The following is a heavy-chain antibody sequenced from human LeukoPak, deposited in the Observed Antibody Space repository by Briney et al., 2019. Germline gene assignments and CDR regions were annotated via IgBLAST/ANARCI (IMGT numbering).Heavy chain of an antibody. J-gene: IGHJ4*02. D-gene: IGHD2-15*01. CDR2: ISGSGGRT. V-gene: IGHV3-23*01. CDR1: GFTFSSYA. Sequence: GSLRLSCAASGFTFSSYAINWVRQAPGKGLEWVSVISGSGGRTYYADSVKGRFTISRDNSKNTLYLQMSSLRAEDTAVYYCAKDRGGGNLDFDYWGQGTLVTVSS. CDR3: AKDRGGGNLDFDY.